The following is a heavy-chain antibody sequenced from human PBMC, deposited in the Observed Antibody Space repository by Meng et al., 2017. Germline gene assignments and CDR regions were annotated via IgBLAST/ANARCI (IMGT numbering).Heavy chain of an antibody. J-gene: IGHJ4*02. CDR3: ARVVAATTLFLDY. CDR2: IYHRGST. D-gene: IGHD2-15*01. V-gene: IGHV4-4*02. Sequence: QVPMQVPGQVLVQRLGYLSLTSPVSGGSIRSSNWWSWFRQPPGKGLEWIGEIYHRGSTNYNPSLKSRVTISVDKSKNQFSLKLSSVTAADTAVYYCARVVAATTLFLDYWGQGTLVTVSS. CDR1: GGSIRSSNW.